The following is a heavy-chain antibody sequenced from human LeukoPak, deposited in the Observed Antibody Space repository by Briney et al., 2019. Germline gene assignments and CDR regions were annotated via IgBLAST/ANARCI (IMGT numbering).Heavy chain of an antibody. CDR3: AKDIYSSSSLFDY. Sequence: GGSLRLSCAASGFTFSSYAMSWVRQAPGKGLEWVSVISGSGGSTYYADSVKGRFTISRDNSKKTLYLQMNSLRGEDTAVYYCAKDIYSSSSLFDYWGQGTLVTVSS. J-gene: IGHJ4*02. CDR1: GFTFSSYA. V-gene: IGHV3-23*01. CDR2: ISGSGGST. D-gene: IGHD6-6*01.